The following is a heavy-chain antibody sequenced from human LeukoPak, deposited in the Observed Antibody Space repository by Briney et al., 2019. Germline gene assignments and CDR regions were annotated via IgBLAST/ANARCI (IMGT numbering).Heavy chain of an antibody. CDR3: ARGHIQLWLPHLDY. D-gene: IGHD5-18*01. V-gene: IGHV4-31*03. CDR1: GGSISSGGYY. CDR2: IYYSGST. Sequence: SQTLSLTCTVSGGSISSGGYYWSWLRQHPGKGLEWIGYIYYSGSTYYNPSLKSRVTISVDTSKNQFSLKLSSVTAADTAVYYCARGHIQLWLPHLDYWGQGTLVTVSS. J-gene: IGHJ4*02.